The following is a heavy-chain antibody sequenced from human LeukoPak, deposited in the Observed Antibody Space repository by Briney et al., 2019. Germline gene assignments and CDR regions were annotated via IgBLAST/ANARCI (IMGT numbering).Heavy chain of an antibody. D-gene: IGHD6-19*01. CDR3: ARGISSGWSNYYHSYYMDV. Sequence: GGSLRLSCAASGFTFSDHHMDWVRQAPGKGLEWVGRTRNKANSYTIEYAASVKGEFTISRDDSKYSLYLQMDSLKTQDTAVYYCARGISSGWSNYYHSYYMDVWGKGTTVTVS. J-gene: IGHJ6*03. CDR1: GFTFSDHH. CDR2: TRNKANSYTI. V-gene: IGHV3-72*01.